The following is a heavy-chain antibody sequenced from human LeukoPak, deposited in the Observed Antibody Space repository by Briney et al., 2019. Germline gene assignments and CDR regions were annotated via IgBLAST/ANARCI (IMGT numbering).Heavy chain of an antibody. Sequence: GGSLRLSCATSGFTFYDYAMSWVRQAPGKGLEWVSGINWNGGSIGYADSVKGRFTISRDNVKSSLFLQMHSLRAEDTALYYCARNRGIPLIRGLISFYYHAMDVWGQGTTVTVSS. D-gene: IGHD3-10*01. V-gene: IGHV3-20*04. J-gene: IGHJ6*02. CDR1: GFTFYDYA. CDR3: ARNRGIPLIRGLISFYYHAMDV. CDR2: INWNGGSI.